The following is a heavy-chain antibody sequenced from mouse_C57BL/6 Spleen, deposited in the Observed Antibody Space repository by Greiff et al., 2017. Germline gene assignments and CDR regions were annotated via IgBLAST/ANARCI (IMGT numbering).Heavy chain of an antibody. CDR3: TTGYYGSTSSYYAMDY. J-gene: IGHJ4*01. CDR2: IDPEDGDT. D-gene: IGHD1-1*01. CDR1: GFNIKDYY. Sequence: KQSGAELVRPGASVKLSCTASGFNIKDYYMHWVKQRPEQGLEWIGRIDPEDGDTEYAPKFQGKATMTADTSSNTAYLQLSSLTSEDTAVDYWTTGYYGSTSSYYAMDYWGQGTSVTVSS. V-gene: IGHV14-1*01.